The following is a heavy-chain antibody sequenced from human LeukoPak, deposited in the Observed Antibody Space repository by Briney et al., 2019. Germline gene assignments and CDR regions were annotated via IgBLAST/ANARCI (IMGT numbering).Heavy chain of an antibody. CDR1: GFTFSSYA. D-gene: IGHD6-6*01. V-gene: IGHV3-23*01. J-gene: IGHJ4*02. CDR3: AKDGPGSSSPDYFDY. Sequence: GGSLTLSCAASGFTFSSYAMSWVRQAQGKGLEWVSAISGSGGSTYYADSVKGRFTISRDNSKNTLYLQMNSLRAEDTAVYYCAKDGPGSSSPDYFDYWGQGTLVTVSS. CDR2: ISGSGGST.